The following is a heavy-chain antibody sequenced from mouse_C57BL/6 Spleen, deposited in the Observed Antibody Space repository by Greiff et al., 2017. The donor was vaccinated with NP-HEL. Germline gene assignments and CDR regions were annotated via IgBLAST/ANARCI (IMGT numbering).Heavy chain of an antibody. Sequence: VQLKESGGGLVKPGGSLKLSCAASGFTFSSYAMSWVRQTPEKRLEWVATISDGGSYTYYPDNVKGRFTISRDNAKNNLYLQMSHLKSEDTAMYYCARAQGSYAMDYWGQGTSVTVSS. V-gene: IGHV5-4*01. CDR2: ISDGGSYT. J-gene: IGHJ4*01. CDR1: GFTFSSYA. CDR3: ARAQGSYAMDY. D-gene: IGHD1-1*01.